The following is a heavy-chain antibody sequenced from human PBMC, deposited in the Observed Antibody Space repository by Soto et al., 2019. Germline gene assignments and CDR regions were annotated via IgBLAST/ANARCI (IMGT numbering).Heavy chain of an antibody. V-gene: IGHV1-46*01. CDR3: ARDLSSTRYFDY. Sequence: ASVKVSCKASGYTFTNYYIHWVRQAPGQGLDWMGFINPSGGTTNYAQRFQGRVTVTRDTSTSTVYMELSSLRSGDTAVYYCARDLSSTRYFDYWGQGTLVTVSS. J-gene: IGHJ4*02. CDR2: INPSGGTT. CDR1: GYTFTNYY. D-gene: IGHD6-6*01.